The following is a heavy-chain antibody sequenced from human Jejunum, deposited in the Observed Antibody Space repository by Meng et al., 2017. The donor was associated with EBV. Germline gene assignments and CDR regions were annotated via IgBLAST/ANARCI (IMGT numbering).Heavy chain of an antibody. CDR3: SRDLAGPYDD. J-gene: IGHJ4*02. Sequence: LVGSGGALVQPWGSLSLSCGASGFTFSTYWMHWVRQAPGKGLVWISRINENGRTTTYADSVKGRFTISRDNTKNTLYLQMNNLRAEDTAVYFCSRDLAGPYDDWGQGTLVTVSS. CDR1: GFTFSTYW. V-gene: IGHV3-74*01. CDR2: INENGRTT.